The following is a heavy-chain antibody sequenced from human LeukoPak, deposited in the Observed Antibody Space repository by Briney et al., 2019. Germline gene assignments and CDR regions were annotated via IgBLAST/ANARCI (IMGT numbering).Heavy chain of an antibody. V-gene: IGHV3-23*01. J-gene: IGHJ3*02. CDR3: AKDTVFGVVFDAFDI. D-gene: IGHD3-3*01. Sequence: GGSLRLSCAASGSTFSSYAMSWVRQAPGKGLEWVSAISGSGGSTYYADSVKGRFTISRDNSKNTLYLQMNSLRAEDTAVYYCAKDTVFGVVFDAFDIWGQGTMVTVSS. CDR2: ISGSGGST. CDR1: GSTFSSYA.